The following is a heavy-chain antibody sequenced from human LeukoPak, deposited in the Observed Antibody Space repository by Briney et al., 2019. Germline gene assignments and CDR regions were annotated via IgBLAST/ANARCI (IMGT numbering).Heavy chain of an antibody. CDR1: GFTFNNYA. CDR3: AKTSSSSGE. Sequence: GGSLRLSCAASGFTFNNYALTWVRQTPGKGLECVSAISGDGVSPYYADSVRGRFTISRDNSKNTMFLQMNSLRVDDTAVYYCAKTSSSSGEWGQGTLVTVSS. CDR2: ISGDGVSP. V-gene: IGHV3-23*01. D-gene: IGHD6-6*01. J-gene: IGHJ4*02.